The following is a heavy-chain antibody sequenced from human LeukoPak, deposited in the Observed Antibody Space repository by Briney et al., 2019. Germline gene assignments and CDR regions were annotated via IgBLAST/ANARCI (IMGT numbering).Heavy chain of an antibody. D-gene: IGHD2-2*01. J-gene: IGHJ4*02. Sequence: PSETLSLTRAVYGGSFSVYYWSWIPHPPGKGLEWIGEINHSGSTNYNPHLKRRATIAVDTSKNQFSLKLSSVNAADTAVYYCARGSPKLGYCSSTSCSVFDYWGQGTLVTVSS. CDR1: GGSFSVYY. CDR2: INHSGST. V-gene: IGHV4-34*01. CDR3: ARGSPKLGYCSSTSCSVFDY.